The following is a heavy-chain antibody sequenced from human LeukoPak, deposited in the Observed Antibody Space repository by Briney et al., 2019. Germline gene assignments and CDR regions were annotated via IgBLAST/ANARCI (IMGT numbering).Heavy chain of an antibody. CDR1: GYTLTELS. CDR2: IIPIFGTA. D-gene: IGHD3-9*01. CDR3: ARGGLDILTGYSPRNWFDP. V-gene: IGHV1-69*13. J-gene: IGHJ5*02. Sequence: ASVKVSCKVSGYTLTELSMHWVRQAPGQGLEWMGGIIPIFGTANYAQKFQGRVTITADESTSTAYMELSSLRSEDTAVYYCARGGLDILTGYSPRNWFDPWGQGTLVTVSS.